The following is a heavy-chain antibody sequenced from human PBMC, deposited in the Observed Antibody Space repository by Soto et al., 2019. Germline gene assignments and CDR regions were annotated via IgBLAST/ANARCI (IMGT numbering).Heavy chain of an antibody. CDR2: IWNDGSGY. D-gene: IGHD6-13*01. CDR1: GFTFNNYG. V-gene: IGHV3-33*01. Sequence: QVQLVESGGGVVQPGRSLRLSCAASGFTFNNYGMHWVRQAPGKGLEWVAVIWNDGSGYYYANSVKGRFTISRDNSKNTLYLQMSSLRAEDTAVYYCARRQISHPTRGAAAARGGMDVWGQGTTVTVSS. J-gene: IGHJ6*02. CDR3: ARRQISHPTRGAAAARGGMDV.